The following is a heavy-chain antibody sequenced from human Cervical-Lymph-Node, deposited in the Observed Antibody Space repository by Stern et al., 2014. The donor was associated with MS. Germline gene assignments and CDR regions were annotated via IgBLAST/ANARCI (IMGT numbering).Heavy chain of an antibody. CDR1: GGSINSVGFY. CDR3: ASSQGYHYGLDV. J-gene: IGHJ6*02. Sequence: QVQLQESGPGLVRPSQTLSLTCTVSGGSINSVGFYWTWIRQPAGKGLEWVGGIYTPANINYNRSLKSRVTISKDTSRTQFPLRLTSVTAADAATYYCASSQGYHYGLDVWGRGTTVTVSS. V-gene: IGHV4-61*02. CDR2: IYTPANI.